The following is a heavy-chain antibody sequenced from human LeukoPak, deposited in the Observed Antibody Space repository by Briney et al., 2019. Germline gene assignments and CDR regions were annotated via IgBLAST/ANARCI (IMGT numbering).Heavy chain of an antibody. V-gene: IGHV1-69*13. CDR3: ARDLSGSYSSFDY. Sequence: SVKVSCKASGGTFSSYAISWVRQAPGQGLEGMGGIIPIFGTANYAQKFQGRVTITADESTSTAYMELSSLRSEDTAVYYCARDLSGSYSSFDYWGQGTLVTVSS. CDR1: GGTFSSYA. CDR2: IIPIFGTA. J-gene: IGHJ4*02. D-gene: IGHD1-26*01.